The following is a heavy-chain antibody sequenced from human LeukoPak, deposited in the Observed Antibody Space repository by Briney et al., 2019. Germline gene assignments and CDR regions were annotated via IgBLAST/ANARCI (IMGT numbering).Heavy chain of an antibody. CDR1: GFTFSSYA. Sequence: PGGSLRLSCAASGFTFSSYAMHWVRQAPGKGLEYVSAISSNGGSTYYANSVKGRFTISRDNSKNTLYLQMGSLRAEDMAVYYCARDHDFWSGRGPWFDPWGQGTPVTVSS. V-gene: IGHV3-64*01. CDR3: ARDHDFWSGRGPWFDP. D-gene: IGHD3-3*01. J-gene: IGHJ5*02. CDR2: ISSNGGST.